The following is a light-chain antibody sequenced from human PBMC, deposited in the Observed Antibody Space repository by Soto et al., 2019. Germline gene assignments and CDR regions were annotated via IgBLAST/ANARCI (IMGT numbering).Light chain of an antibody. V-gene: IGLV2-14*03. CDR2: DVS. J-gene: IGLJ2*01. CDR3: SSYISSTNLVV. Sequence: QSALTQPASVSGSPGQSITISCTGTSSDVGGYDYVSWYQQHPGKAPTLMIYDVSNRPAGVSNRFSGSKSGSTASLTISGLQAEDEADYFCSSYISSTNLVVFGGGTQLTVL. CDR1: SSDVGGYDY.